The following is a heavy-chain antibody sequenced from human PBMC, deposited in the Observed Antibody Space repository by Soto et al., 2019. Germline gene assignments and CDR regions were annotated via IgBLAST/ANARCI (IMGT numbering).Heavy chain of an antibody. CDR1: GGTFGNYA. D-gene: IGHD2-2*01. V-gene: IGHV1-69*06. J-gene: IGHJ6*02. CDR2: IIPIFKTA. Sequence: QQQLVQSGAEVKKPGSSVKGSCKASGGTFGNYAISWVRQAPGQGLEWMGKIIPIFKTANYAQKFQGRITITADRSPRTDTAYMELSSLRSEDTALYYWARVSIPGIYGEDVWGQGTTVTVSS. CDR3: ARVSIPGIYGEDV.